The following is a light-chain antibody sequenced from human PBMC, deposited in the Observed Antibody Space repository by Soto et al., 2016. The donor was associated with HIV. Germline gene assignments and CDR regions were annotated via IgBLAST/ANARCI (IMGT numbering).Light chain of an antibody. CDR3: QVWDSNTDHVV. Sequence: SYVLTQPPSVSVAPGKSARISCGGNNIGVKSVHWYQQKPGRAPVLVVYDDTDRPSGIPERFSGSNSGNTATLTIIRVEAGDEADYYCQVWDSNTDHVVFGGGTKLTVL. CDR2: DDT. V-gene: IGLV3-21*03. J-gene: IGLJ2*01. CDR1: NIGVKS.